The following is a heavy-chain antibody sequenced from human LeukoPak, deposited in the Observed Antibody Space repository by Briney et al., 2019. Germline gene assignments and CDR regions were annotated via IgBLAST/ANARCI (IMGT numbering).Heavy chain of an antibody. J-gene: IGHJ4*02. Sequence: GGSLRLSCAASGFTFSSYAMSWVRQAPGKGLEWVSAIGGSGGSTYYADSVKGRFTISRDNSKNTLYLQMNSLRAEDTAVYYCAKSRRVVVAASQFDYWGQGTLVTVSS. D-gene: IGHD2-15*01. V-gene: IGHV3-23*01. CDR2: IGGSGGST. CDR1: GFTFSSYA. CDR3: AKSRRVVVAASQFDY.